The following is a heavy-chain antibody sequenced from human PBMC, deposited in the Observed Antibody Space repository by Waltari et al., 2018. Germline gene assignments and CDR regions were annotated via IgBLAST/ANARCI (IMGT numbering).Heavy chain of an antibody. CDR1: GGSISSSSYY. J-gene: IGHJ4*02. D-gene: IGHD3-16*02. V-gene: IGHV4-39*07. CDR3: ASNRALYIWGSYRQYYFDY. Sequence: QLQLQESGPGLVKTSETLSLTCTVSGGSISSSSYYWGWIRQPPGKGLEWIGSIYYSGSTSYNPSLKSRVTISVDTSKNQFSLKLSSVTAADTAVYYCASNRALYIWGSYRQYYFDYWGQATLVTVSS. CDR2: IYYSGST.